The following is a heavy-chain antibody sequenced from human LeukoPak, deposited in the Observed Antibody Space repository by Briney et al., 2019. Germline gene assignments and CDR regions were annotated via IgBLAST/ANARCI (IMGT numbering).Heavy chain of an antibody. V-gene: IGHV1-69*13. D-gene: IGHD2-2*01. CDR3: ARASGEYQLPIERYYYYYGMDV. CDR1: GGTFIRNA. CDR2: IIPIFGTT. J-gene: IGHJ6*02. Sequence: ASVKVSCKASGGTFIRNAISWVRQAPGQGLEWMGGIIPIFGTTNYAQKFQGRVTITADESTSTVYMELSSLRSEDTAVYYCARASGEYQLPIERYYYYYGMDVWGQGTTVTVSS.